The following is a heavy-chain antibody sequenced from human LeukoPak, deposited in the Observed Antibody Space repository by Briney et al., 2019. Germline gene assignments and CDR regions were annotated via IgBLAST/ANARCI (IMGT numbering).Heavy chain of an antibody. V-gene: IGHV3-74*03. Sequence: GGSLRLSCAASGFIFSNSWMHGGRKGPGKGLVWVSRINSDGRSTTYADFLKGRFPISRDNAKNALYLQTHTLRAEDTAVSYCARGGAFSNRPADYGGQATLVTVSS. CDR3: ARGGAFSNRPADY. J-gene: IGHJ4*02. CDR1: GFIFSNSW. CDR2: INSDGRST. D-gene: IGHD3-16*01.